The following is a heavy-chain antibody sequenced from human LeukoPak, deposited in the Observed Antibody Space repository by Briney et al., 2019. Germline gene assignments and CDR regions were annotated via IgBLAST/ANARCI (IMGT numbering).Heavy chain of an antibody. CDR3: ARDLSQLDIAAAHDYYYGMDV. CDR1: GFTFSSYG. V-gene: IGHV3-33*01. J-gene: IGHJ6*02. Sequence: QPGRSLRLSCAASGFTFSSYGMHWVRQAPGKGLEWVAVIWYDGSNKYYADSVKGRFTISRDNSKNTLYLQMNSLRAEDTAVYYCARDLSQLDIAAAHDYYYGMDVWGQGTTVTVSS. CDR2: IWYDGSNK. D-gene: IGHD6-13*01.